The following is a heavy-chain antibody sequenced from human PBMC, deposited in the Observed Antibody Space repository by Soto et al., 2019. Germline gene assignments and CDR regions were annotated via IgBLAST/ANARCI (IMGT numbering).Heavy chain of an antibody. CDR2: ISDSGSNT. V-gene: IGHV3-48*01. Sequence: PGGSLRLSCAAFGFKISSSSMNWVRQAPGRGLEWVAYISDSGSNTLYADSVKGRFTVSRDTAKNSLYLQMNSLRAEDTAVYYCAKAQAEYSSSSQYYYYYGMDVWGQGTTVTVSS. CDR1: GFKISSSS. J-gene: IGHJ6*02. D-gene: IGHD6-6*01. CDR3: AKAQAEYSSSSQYYYYYGMDV.